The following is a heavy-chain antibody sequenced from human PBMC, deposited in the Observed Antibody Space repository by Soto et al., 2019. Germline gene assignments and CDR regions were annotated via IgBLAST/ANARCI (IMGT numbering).Heavy chain of an antibody. Sequence: EVQLVESGGGFVEPGGSLRLSCVGSGLTLSQAWMTWVRQAPGKGLEWVGRIKTKGEGGTMDYAAPVKGRFSVSRDDSENTFYLYMSSLHTEDTAMYYCVADLHGVRTNWGFDYWGQGTLVTVSS. CDR3: VADLHGVRTNWGFDY. V-gene: IGHV3-15*07. J-gene: IGHJ4*02. CDR2: IKTKGEGGTM. CDR1: GLTLSQAW. D-gene: IGHD7-27*01.